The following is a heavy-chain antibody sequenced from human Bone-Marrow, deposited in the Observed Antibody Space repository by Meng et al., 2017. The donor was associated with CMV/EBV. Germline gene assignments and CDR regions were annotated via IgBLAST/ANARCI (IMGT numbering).Heavy chain of an antibody. V-gene: IGHV1-8*01. Sequence: ASVKVSCKASGYTFTTYDISWVRQATGQGLEWMGWMNPNSGDTAFAQKFQGRVTMTRDTSISTAYMELSSLTSEDTAIYYCSRGLHYYDNSSYYRAVDWGQGTLVTVSS. CDR2: MNPNSGDT. J-gene: IGHJ4*02. CDR1: GYTFTTYD. CDR3: SRGLHYYDNSSYYRAVD. D-gene: IGHD3-22*01.